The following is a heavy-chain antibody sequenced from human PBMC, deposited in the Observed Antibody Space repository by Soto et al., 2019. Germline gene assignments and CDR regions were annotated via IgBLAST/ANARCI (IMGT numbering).Heavy chain of an antibody. J-gene: IGHJ5*02. Sequence: PSETLSLTCTVSGGSISSYYWSWIRQPPGEGLEWIGYIYFSGSTNYNPCLKSRVTISIDTSKNQFSLKLNSVTAADTAVYYCAREITGTTTYWFDPWGQGTLVTVSS. D-gene: IGHD1-7*01. CDR2: IYFSGST. V-gene: IGHV4-59*01. CDR1: GGSISSYY. CDR3: AREITGTTTYWFDP.